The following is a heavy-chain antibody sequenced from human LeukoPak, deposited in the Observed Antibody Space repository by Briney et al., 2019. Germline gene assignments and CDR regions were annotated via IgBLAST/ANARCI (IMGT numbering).Heavy chain of an antibody. D-gene: IGHD6-6*01. J-gene: IGHJ4*02. Sequence: ASVKVSCKASGYTFAVYYMHCVRQAPGQGLEWMGWINPNSGGTKCAQKFQGRVTVTRDTSINTVYLDLGSLRPDDTAVYYCARGFGSSSFGYWGQGTLVTVSS. CDR2: INPNSGGT. V-gene: IGHV1-2*02. CDR1: GYTFAVYY. CDR3: ARGFGSSSFGY.